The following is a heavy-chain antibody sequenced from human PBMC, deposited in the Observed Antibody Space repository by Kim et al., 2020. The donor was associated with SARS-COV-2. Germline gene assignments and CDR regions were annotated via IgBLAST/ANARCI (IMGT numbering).Heavy chain of an antibody. CDR1: GGSISSSNW. J-gene: IGHJ6*02. CDR2: IYHSGST. Sequence: SETLSLTCAVSGGSISSSNWWSWVRQPPGKGLEWIGEIYHSGSTNYNPSLKSRVTISVDKSKNQFSLKLTSVTAADTAVYYCARERVIAAAGEYYYYGMDVWGQGTTVTVSS. D-gene: IGHD6-13*01. V-gene: IGHV4-4*02. CDR3: ARERVIAAAGEYYYYGMDV.